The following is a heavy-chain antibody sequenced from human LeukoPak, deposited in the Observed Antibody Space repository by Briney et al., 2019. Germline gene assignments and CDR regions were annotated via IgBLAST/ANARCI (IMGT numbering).Heavy chain of an antibody. V-gene: IGHV3-23*01. CDR2: ISGSAGST. Sequence: GGSLRLSCAASGFTFSTFAMNWVRQAPEKGLEWVSAISGSAGSTFYAESVKGRFTISRDNSRNTLYLQINSLRAEDTAVYYCAKRIWSGSYLGAFDIWGQGTMVTVSS. D-gene: IGHD1-26*01. CDR3: AKRIWSGSYLGAFDI. J-gene: IGHJ3*02. CDR1: GFTFSTFA.